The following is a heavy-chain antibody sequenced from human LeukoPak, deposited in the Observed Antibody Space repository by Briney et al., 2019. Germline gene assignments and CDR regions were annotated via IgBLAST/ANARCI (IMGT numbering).Heavy chain of an antibody. V-gene: IGHV1-24*01. J-gene: IGHJ4*02. D-gene: IGHD5-12*01. CDR3: ATGPIYSGYDFDY. CDR2: FDPEDGDT. Sequence: ASVKVSCKVSGYTLTELSMHWVRQAPGKGLEWMGGFDPEDGDTIYAQKFQGRVTMTEDTSTDTAYMELSSLRSEDTAVYYCATGPIYSGYDFDYWGQGTLVTVSS. CDR1: GYTLTELS.